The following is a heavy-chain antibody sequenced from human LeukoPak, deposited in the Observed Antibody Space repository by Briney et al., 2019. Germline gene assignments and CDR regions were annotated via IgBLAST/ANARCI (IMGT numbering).Heavy chain of an antibody. Sequence: ASVKVSCKASGYTFTSYAMHWVRQAPGQRLEWMGWINAGNGNTKYSQRFQGRATITRDTSASTAYMELSSLRSEDTAVYYCARGRPIVVVPAAINYYYAMDVWGKGTTVTVSS. J-gene: IGHJ6*04. D-gene: IGHD2-2*02. V-gene: IGHV1-3*01. CDR2: INAGNGNT. CDR3: ARGRPIVVVPAAINYYYAMDV. CDR1: GYTFTSYA.